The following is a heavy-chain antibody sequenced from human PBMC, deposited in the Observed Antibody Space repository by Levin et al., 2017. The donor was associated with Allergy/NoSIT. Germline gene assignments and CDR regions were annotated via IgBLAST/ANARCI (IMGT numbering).Heavy chain of an antibody. CDR2: ISGSGGST. CDR3: AKDSRRALPHPTFTDY. V-gene: IGHV3-23*01. CDR1: GFTFSSYA. Sequence: LSLTCAASGFTFSSYAMSWVRQAPGKGLEWVSAISGSGGSTYYADSVKGRFTISRDNSKNTLYLQMNSLRAEDTAVYYCAKDSRRALPHPTFTDYWGQGTLVTVSS. J-gene: IGHJ4*02. D-gene: IGHD5/OR15-5a*01.